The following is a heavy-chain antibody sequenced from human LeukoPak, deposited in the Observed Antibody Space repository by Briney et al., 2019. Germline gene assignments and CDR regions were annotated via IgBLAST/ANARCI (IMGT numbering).Heavy chain of an antibody. J-gene: IGHJ4*02. V-gene: IGHV4-34*01. D-gene: IGHD3-9*01. CDR2: INHSGST. CDR3: ARVRYFDWSHGY. Sequence: SETLSLTCAVYGGSFSGYYWSWIRQPPGKGLEWIGEINHSGSTNYNPSLKSRVTISVDTSKNQFSLKLSSVTAADTAVYYCARVRYFDWSHGYWGQGTLVTVSS. CDR1: GGSFSGYY.